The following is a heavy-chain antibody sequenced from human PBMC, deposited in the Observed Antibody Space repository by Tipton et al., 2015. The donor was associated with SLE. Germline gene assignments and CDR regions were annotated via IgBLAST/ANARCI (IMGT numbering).Heavy chain of an antibody. CDR2: INHSGST. Sequence: TLSLTCAVYGGSFSGYYWSWIRQPPGKGLEWIGEINHSGSTYYNPSLQSRVTISVHTSKNQYSLKLSSVTAADTAVYYCASWRRENYFDYWGQGTLVTVSS. V-gene: IGHV4-34*01. J-gene: IGHJ4*02. CDR1: GGSFSGYY. CDR3: ASWRRENYFDY.